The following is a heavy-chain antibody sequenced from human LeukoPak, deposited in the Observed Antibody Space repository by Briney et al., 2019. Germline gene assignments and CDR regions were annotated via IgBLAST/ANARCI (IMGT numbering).Heavy chain of an antibody. CDR1: GYTFTGYY. Sequence: ASVKVSCKASGYTFTGYYMHWVRQAPGRGLEWMGWISPNSGATNYAQKFQARVTMTGDTSISTAYMELSSLRSDDTAVYYCARLSGGSSWSNFDFWGQGTLVTVSS. J-gene: IGHJ4*02. CDR3: ARLSGGSSWSNFDF. D-gene: IGHD6-13*01. CDR2: ISPNSGAT. V-gene: IGHV1-2*02.